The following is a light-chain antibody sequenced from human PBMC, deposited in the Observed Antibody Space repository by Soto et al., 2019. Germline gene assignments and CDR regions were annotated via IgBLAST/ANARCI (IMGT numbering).Light chain of an antibody. J-gene: IGKJ2*01. Sequence: VLTQSPSTLSLSPGQRVALSCRASHRVRRDFLSWFQQKPGQAPRLLIYDASTRAPGIPDRFSGTASGTDFTLTISRLGPEDFAVYYCQQYGSSPFTFGQGTRLEIK. CDR2: DAS. CDR3: QQYGSSPFT. CDR1: HRVRRDF. V-gene: IGKV3-20*01.